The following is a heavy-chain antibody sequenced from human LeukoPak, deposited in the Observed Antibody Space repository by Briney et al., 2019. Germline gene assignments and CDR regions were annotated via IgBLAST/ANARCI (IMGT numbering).Heavy chain of an antibody. Sequence: SETLSLTYAVYGGSFSGYYWSWIRQPPGKGLEWIGEINHSGSTNYNPSLKSRVTISVDTSKNQFSLKLSSVTAADTAVYYCARGSYYDSSGYYSILYPFDYWGQGTLVTVSS. CDR2: INHSGST. J-gene: IGHJ4*02. CDR3: ARGSYYDSSGYYSILYPFDY. CDR1: GGSFSGYY. V-gene: IGHV4-34*01. D-gene: IGHD3-22*01.